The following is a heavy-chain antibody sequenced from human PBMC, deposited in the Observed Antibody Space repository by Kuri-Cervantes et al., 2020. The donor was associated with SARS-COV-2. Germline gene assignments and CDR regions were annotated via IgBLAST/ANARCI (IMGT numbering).Heavy chain of an antibody. J-gene: IGHJ3*02. CDR2: IKSKTDGGTT. CDR3: AYDSSGYYYVFSSNDAFDI. CDR1: GFTFSNAW. D-gene: IGHD3-22*01. V-gene: IGHV3-15*01. Sequence: GGSLRLSCAASGFTFSNAWMSWVRQAPGKGLEWVGRIKSKTDGGTTDYAAPVKGRFTISRDDSKNTLYLQMNSLKTEDTAVYYCAYDSSGYYYVFSSNDAFDIWGQGTMVTVSS.